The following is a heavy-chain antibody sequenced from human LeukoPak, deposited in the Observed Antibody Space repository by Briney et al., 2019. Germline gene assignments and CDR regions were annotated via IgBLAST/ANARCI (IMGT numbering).Heavy chain of an antibody. J-gene: IGHJ4*02. CDR3: ATDRDNSDWQKRFDS. CDR2: INQDASEI. Sequence: GGSLRLSCAASGFTFSTYWMNWYRQAPGKGPEWVGNINQDASEINYVDSVRGRFTISRDNAKNSLHLQMNSLRAEDTAVYYCATDRDNSDWQKRFDSWGQGTLVTVSS. D-gene: IGHD2-21*02. V-gene: IGHV3-7*01. CDR1: GFTFSTYW.